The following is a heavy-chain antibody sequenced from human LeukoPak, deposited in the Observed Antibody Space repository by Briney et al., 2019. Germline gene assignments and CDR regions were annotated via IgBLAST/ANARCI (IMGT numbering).Heavy chain of an antibody. D-gene: IGHD6-19*01. Sequence: SVTLSLTCTVPGGTISSYYWNWIRQPPGKGLEWIGYVHYSGSTKYNPSLKSRVTISVDTSKNQFSLKLSYVTAADTAVYYCARWYSSGWAFDYWGQGTLVTVSS. CDR1: GGTISSYY. V-gene: IGHV4-59*08. J-gene: IGHJ4*02. CDR2: VHYSGST. CDR3: ARWYSSGWAFDY.